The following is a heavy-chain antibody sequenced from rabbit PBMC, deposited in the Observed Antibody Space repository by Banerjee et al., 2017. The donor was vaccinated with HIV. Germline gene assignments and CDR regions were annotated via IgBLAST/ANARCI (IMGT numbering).Heavy chain of an antibody. V-gene: IGHV1S40*01. J-gene: IGHJ4*01. CDR1: GIDFSSYA. CDR2: IYTSSGIT. CDR3: ARIDPRYYTSGWDYFNL. D-gene: IGHD4-1*01. Sequence: QSLEESGGDLVKPGASLTLTCTASGIDFSSYAMCWVRQAPGKGLEWIASIYTSSGITWYASWAKGRFTISKTSSTTVTLQMTSLTAADTATYFCARIDPRYYTSGWDYFNLWGPGTLVTVS.